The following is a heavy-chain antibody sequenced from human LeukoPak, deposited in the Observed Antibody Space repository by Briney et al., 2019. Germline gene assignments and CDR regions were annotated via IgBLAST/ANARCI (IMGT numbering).Heavy chain of an antibody. V-gene: IGHV7-4-1*02. D-gene: IGHD3-3*01. CDR2: INTNTGNP. CDR1: GYTFTSYA. Sequence: ASVKVSCKASGYTFTSYAMNWVRQAPGQGLEWMGWINTNTGNPTYAQGFTGRFVFSLDTSVSTAYLQISSLRAEDTAVYYCARGGDFWSRHRPDYWGQGTLVTVSS. CDR3: ARGGDFWSRHRPDY. J-gene: IGHJ4*02.